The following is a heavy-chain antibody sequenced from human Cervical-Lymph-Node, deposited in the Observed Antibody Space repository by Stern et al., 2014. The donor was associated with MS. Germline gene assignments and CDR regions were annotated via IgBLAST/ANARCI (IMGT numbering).Heavy chain of an antibody. CDR2: IIPIFGIA. D-gene: IGHD1-7*01. CDR3: ARDPLELRQLYYYGMDV. J-gene: IGHJ6*02. CDR1: GGTFSSYA. Sequence: VQLLESGAEVKKPGSSVTVSCTASGGTFSSYAISWVRQAPGPGLERLGGIIPIFGIANYAKKFQCRVTITADKSTSTAYMELSSLRSEYTAVYYCARDPLELRQLYYYGMDVWGQGTTVTVSS. V-gene: IGHV1-69*17.